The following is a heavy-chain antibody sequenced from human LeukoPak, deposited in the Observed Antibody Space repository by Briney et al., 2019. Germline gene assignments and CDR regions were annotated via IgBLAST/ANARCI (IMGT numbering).Heavy chain of an antibody. V-gene: IGHV4-39*07. Sequence: SETLSLTCTVSGGSISSSSYYWGWIRQPPGKGLEWIGEINHSGSTKYNPSLKSRVTISVDTSKNQFSLKLTSVTAADTAVYYCARSRGWLQSHPLGYWGQGTLVTVSS. D-gene: IGHD5-24*01. CDR2: INHSGST. J-gene: IGHJ4*02. CDR1: GGSISSSSYY. CDR3: ARSRGWLQSHPLGY.